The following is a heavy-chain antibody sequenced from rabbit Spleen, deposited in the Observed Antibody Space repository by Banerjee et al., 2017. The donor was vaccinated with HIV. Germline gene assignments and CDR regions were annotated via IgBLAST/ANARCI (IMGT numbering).Heavy chain of an antibody. CDR2: IYTGNAKN. Sequence: QQLEESGGGLVKPGTSLTLICTASGFSFSSGYDMSWVRQAPGKGLEWIGFIYTGNAKNYYASWAKGRFTISKTSSTTVTLQVTSLTAADTATYFCTRDDGSGHYIDGYFNLWGQGTLVTVS. V-gene: IGHV1S40*01. J-gene: IGHJ4*01. D-gene: IGHD1-1*01. CDR3: TRDDGSGHYIDGYFNL. CDR1: GFSFSSGYD.